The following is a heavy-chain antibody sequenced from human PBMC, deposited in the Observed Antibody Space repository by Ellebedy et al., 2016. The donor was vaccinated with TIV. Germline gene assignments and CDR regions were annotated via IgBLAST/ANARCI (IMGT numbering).Heavy chain of an antibody. Sequence: GGSLRLSCAASGFTFSSYGMHWVRQAPGKGLEWVSAISGSGGSTYYADSVKGRFTFSRDNSKNTLYLQMNSLRAEDTAVYYCAKGEGTLRCYGMDVWGQGTTVTVSS. CDR1: GFTFSSYG. CDR3: AKGEGTLRCYGMDV. J-gene: IGHJ6*02. V-gene: IGHV3-23*01. CDR2: ISGSGGST. D-gene: IGHD4-17*01.